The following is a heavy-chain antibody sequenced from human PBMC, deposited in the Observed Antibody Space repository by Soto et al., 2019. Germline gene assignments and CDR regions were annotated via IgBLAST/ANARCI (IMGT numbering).Heavy chain of an antibody. J-gene: IGHJ4*02. D-gene: IGHD2-2*01. CDR2: INSDGSNT. V-gene: IGHV3-74*01. Sequence: PGGSLRLSCVVSGFTFSSHWMHWVRQAPGEGLVWVSRINSDGSNTNYADSVKGRFTISRDNAKNTLYLQMNSLRAEDTAVYYCARGGVPAAMPYWGQGTLVTVSS. CDR1: GFTFSSHW. CDR3: ARGGVPAAMPY.